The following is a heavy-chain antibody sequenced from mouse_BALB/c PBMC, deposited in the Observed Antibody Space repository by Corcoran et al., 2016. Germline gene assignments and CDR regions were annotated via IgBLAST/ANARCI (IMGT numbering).Heavy chain of an antibody. CDR1: GYSFTDYI. D-gene: IGHD1-1*01. Sequence: EIQLQQTGPELVKPGASVKISCKASGYSFTDYIMLWVKQSHGKSLEWIGNINPYYGSTSYNLKFKGKATLTVDKSSSTAYMQLNSLTSEDSAVYYCARADYYGSSVDYWGQGTTLTVPS. CDR3: ARADYYGSSVDY. J-gene: IGHJ2*01. V-gene: IGHV1-39*01. CDR2: INPYYGST.